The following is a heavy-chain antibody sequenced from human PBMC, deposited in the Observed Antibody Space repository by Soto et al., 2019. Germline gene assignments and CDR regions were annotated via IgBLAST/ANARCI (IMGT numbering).Heavy chain of an antibody. V-gene: IGHV3-23*01. Sequence: GGSLRLSCAASGFIFSNYAMSWVRQAPGKGPEWVSSISGSGGNTFYADSVKGRFTISRDNSKNMLYLQMSSLRAEDTALYYCAKYFLQEWGQDYYYGMDVWGQGTTVTVSS. CDR2: ISGSGGNT. CDR1: GFIFSNYA. J-gene: IGHJ6*02. D-gene: IGHD1-26*01. CDR3: AKYFLQEWGQDYYYGMDV.